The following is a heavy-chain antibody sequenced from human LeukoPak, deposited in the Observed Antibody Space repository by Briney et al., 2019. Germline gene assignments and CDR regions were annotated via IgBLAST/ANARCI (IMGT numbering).Heavy chain of an antibody. J-gene: IGHJ3*02. CDR2: ISYIGST. V-gene: IGHV4-59*11. Sequence: SETLSLTCAVSDDSFSSHYWTWIRQPPGKGLEWIGYISYIGSTNYNPSFRSRVTISIDTSKNQFSLKLSSVTAADTAVYYCARDLVTVTKGFDIWGQGTMVSVSS. CDR3: ARDLVTVTKGFDI. D-gene: IGHD4-17*01. CDR1: DDSFSSHY.